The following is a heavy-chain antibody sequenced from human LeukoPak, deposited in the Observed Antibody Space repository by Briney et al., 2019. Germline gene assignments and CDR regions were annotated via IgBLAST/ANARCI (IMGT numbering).Heavy chain of an antibody. CDR1: GFTVSSNY. J-gene: IGHJ4*02. D-gene: IGHD2-2*01. CDR2: IYSAGDT. V-gene: IGHV3-53*01. CDR3: ARGYSSTLFDY. Sequence: PGGSLRLSCAASGFTVSSNYMSWVRQAPGKGLEWVSVIYSAGDTSYADSVKGRFTISRGNSKNTLYLQMDSLRAEDTAVYYCARGYSSTLFDYWGQGTLVTVSS.